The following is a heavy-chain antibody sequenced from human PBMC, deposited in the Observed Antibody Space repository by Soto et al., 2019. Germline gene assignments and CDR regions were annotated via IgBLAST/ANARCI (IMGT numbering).Heavy chain of an antibody. V-gene: IGHV3-23*01. D-gene: IGHD3-22*01. CDR2: ISGNGGST. J-gene: IGHJ5*02. CDR3: AKPLRDNSDYIFGYES. CDR1: GFTLTSYA. Sequence: GGSLRLSCAASGFTLTSYAMSWVRQAPGKGLEWVTSISGNGGSTYYADSVKGRFTISRDNSENTLYLQMNSLRAEDTAVYYCAKPLRDNSDYIFGYESWGQGTLVNVSS.